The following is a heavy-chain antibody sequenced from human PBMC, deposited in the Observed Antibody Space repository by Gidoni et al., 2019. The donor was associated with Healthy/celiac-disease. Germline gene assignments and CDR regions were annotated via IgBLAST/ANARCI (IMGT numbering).Heavy chain of an antibody. J-gene: IGHJ6*02. Sequence: EVQLVESGGGLVQPGRSLRLSCAASGFTFDDYAMHWVRQAPGKGLEWVSGISWNSGSIGYADSVKGRFTISRDNAKNSLYLQMNSLRAEDTALYYCAKDQGCSGGSCHLGYYYYGMDVWGQGTTVIVSS. CDR2: ISWNSGSI. CDR3: AKDQGCSGGSCHLGYYYYGMDV. V-gene: IGHV3-9*01. D-gene: IGHD2-15*01. CDR1: GFTFDDYA.